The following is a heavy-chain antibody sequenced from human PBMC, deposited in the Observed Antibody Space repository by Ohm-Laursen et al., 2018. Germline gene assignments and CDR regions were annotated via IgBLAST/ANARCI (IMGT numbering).Heavy chain of an antibody. CDR3: AKDPSTMVRGRGAGY. V-gene: IGHV4-4*08. J-gene: IGHJ4*02. CDR2: IDSSGST. Sequence: GTLSLTCTISGGSISNYYWSWIRQPPGKGLEWIGYIDSSGSTNSYPSLKSRVTISLDTSKNQFSLKLSSVTAADTAVYYCAKDPSTMVRGRGAGYWGQGTLVTVSS. CDR1: GGSISNYY. D-gene: IGHD3-10*01.